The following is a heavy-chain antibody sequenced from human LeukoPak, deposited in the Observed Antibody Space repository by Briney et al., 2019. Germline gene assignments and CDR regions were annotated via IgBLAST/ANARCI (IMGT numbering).Heavy chain of an antibody. D-gene: IGHD1-14*01. CDR2: MNPNSGNT. V-gene: IGHV1-8*02. Sequence: ASVKVSCKASGYTFTGYYMHWVRQATGQGLEWMGWMNPNSGNTGYAQKFQGRVTMTRNTSISTAYMELSSLRSEDTAVYYCARGKNPLYYYYYMDVWGKGTTVTISS. J-gene: IGHJ6*03. CDR1: GYTFTGYY. CDR3: ARGKNPLYYYYYMDV.